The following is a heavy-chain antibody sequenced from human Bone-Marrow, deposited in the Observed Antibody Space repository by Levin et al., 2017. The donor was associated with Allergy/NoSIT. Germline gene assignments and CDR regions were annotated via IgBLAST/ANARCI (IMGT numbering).Heavy chain of an antibody. J-gene: IGHJ6*02. CDR1: GDTFNNYV. Sequence: MSGGSLRLSCKASGDTFNNYVMKWVRQAPGQGLEWMGVIIPNFGTPNYAPTFQGRFTITADASTSTVYMELSRLRSDDTAIYYCARPHRGAGWCGMNVWGQGTTVIVSS. V-gene: IGHV1-69*01. CDR3: ARPHRGAGWCGMNV. D-gene: IGHD1-14*01. CDR2: IIPNFGTP.